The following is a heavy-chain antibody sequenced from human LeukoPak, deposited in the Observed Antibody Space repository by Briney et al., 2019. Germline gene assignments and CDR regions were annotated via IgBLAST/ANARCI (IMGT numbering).Heavy chain of an antibody. CDR1: GESLSGFY. CDR2: INHSGST. Sequence: KPSETLSLNCAVYGESLSGFYWSWVRQPPGKGLEWIGEINHSGSTNYNPSLKSRVTISVDTSKNQFSLKLSSVTAADTAVYYCARVPGDYWGQGTLVTVSS. J-gene: IGHJ4*02. CDR3: ARVPGDY. V-gene: IGHV4-34*01. D-gene: IGHD1-14*01.